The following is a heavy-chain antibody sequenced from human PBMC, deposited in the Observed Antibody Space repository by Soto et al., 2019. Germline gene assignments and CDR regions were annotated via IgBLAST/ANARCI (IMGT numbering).Heavy chain of an antibody. CDR3: ARHGYSYGGGYFDY. D-gene: IGHD5-18*01. J-gene: IGHJ4*02. CDR1: GFTVSSNY. CDR2: IYSGGSA. Sequence: EVQLVESGGGLVQPGGSLRLSCAASGFTVSSNYMSWVRQAPGKGLEWVSVIYSGGSAYYADSVKGRFTISRDNSKNTLYLQMNSLRGEDTAVYYCARHGYSYGGGYFDYWGQGTLVNVSS. V-gene: IGHV3-66*04.